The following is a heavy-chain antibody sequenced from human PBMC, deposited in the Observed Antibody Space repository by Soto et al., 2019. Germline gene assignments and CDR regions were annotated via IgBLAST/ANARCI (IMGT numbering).Heavy chain of an antibody. Sequence: SETLSLTCAVYGGSFSCYYWSWIRQPPGKGLEWIVEINHSGSTNYNPSLKSRVTISVDTSKNQFSLKLSSVTAADTAVYYCVVGMDVGGQGTTVTVS. V-gene: IGHV4-34*01. D-gene: IGHD2-15*01. J-gene: IGHJ6*02. CDR2: INHSGST. CDR3: VVGMDV. CDR1: GGSFSCYY.